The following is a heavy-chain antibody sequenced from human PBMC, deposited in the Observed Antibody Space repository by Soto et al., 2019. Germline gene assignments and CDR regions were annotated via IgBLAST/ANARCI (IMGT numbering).Heavy chain of an antibody. CDR3: APRKFGSFNIAAFEI. CDR1: GFSFSTSE. V-gene: IGHV3-48*03. CDR2: ISKSSVTT. D-gene: IGHD3-16*01. J-gene: IGHJ3*02. Sequence: PGGSLRLSCAASGFSFSTSEMNSVRQAPGKGLEWISYISKSSVTTHYADSVKGRFTISRDNANNSLSLEMNSLRVEDTALYYCAPRKFGSFNIAAFEIWGQGTMVTVSS.